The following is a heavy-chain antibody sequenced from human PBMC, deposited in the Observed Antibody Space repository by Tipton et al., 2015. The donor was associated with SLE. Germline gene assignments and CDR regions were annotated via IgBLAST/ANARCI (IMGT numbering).Heavy chain of an antibody. Sequence: GLVKPSETLSLTCTVSGGSISSGSYYWSWIRQPAGKGLEWIGRIYTSGSTNYNPSLKSRVTISVDTSKNQFSLKLSSVTAADTAVYYCAREGTTVPNWFDPWGQGTLVTVSS. D-gene: IGHD4-11*01. CDR1: GGSISSGSYY. CDR3: AREGTTVPNWFDP. V-gene: IGHV4-61*02. J-gene: IGHJ5*02. CDR2: IYTSGST.